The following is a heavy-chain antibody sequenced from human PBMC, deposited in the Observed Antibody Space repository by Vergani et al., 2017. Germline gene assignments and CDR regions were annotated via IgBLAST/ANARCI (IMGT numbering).Heavy chain of an antibody. V-gene: IGHV5-10-1*01. CDR3: ARLRTYYYDSSGPGNWYFDL. D-gene: IGHD3-22*01. Sequence: EVQLVQSGAEVKKPGESLRISCKGSGYSFTSYWISWVRQMPGKGLEWMGRIDPSEPYTTYSPSFQGHVTISADKSISTAYLQWSSLKASDTAMYYCARLRTYYYDSSGPGNWYFDLWGRGTLVTVSS. CDR1: GYSFTSYW. J-gene: IGHJ2*01. CDR2: IDPSEPYT.